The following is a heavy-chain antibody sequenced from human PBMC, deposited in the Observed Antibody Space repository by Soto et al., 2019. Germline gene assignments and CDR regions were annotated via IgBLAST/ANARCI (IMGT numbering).Heavy chain of an antibody. V-gene: IGHV1-18*01. CDR2: ISAYNGNT. CDR3: ARVVATVAGPYGMDV. CDR1: GYTFTSYV. Sequence: QVQLVQSGAEVKKPGASVKVSGRASGYTFTSYVISWVRQAPAQGLEWMGWISAYNGNTNFAQKLQGRVTMTTDTAXXEAYMELRSLRSDDTAVYYCARVVATVAGPYGMDVWGQGTTVTVSS. D-gene: IGHD5-12*01. J-gene: IGHJ6*02.